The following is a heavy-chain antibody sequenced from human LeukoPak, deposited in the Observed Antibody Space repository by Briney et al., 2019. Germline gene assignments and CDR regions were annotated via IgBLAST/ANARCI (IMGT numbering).Heavy chain of an antibody. CDR3: AKDLRYSGYENSFDY. D-gene: IGHD5-12*01. CDR1: GFTFSSYA. CDR2: ISGGGGST. J-gene: IGHJ4*02. Sequence: GGSLRLSCAASGFTFSSYAMSWVRQAPGKGLEWVSGISGGGGSTFYADSVKGRFTISSDNSENTLSLQMNSLRAEDTAVYYCAKDLRYSGYENSFDYWGQGTLVTVSS. V-gene: IGHV3-23*01.